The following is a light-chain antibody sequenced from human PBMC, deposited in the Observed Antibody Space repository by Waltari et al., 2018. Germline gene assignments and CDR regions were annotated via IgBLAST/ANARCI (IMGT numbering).Light chain of an antibody. CDR1: QSVSSS. CDR2: GAS. J-gene: IGKJ1*01. Sequence: EIVMTQSPATLSLSPGERATLSCRASQSVSSSLAWYQQKPGQAPRLLIYGASSRATGIPDRFSGSGSGTGFTLTISSLEPEDVAVYYCQQNSNWPWTFGQGTKVEIK. V-gene: IGKV3D-15*01. CDR3: QQNSNWPWT.